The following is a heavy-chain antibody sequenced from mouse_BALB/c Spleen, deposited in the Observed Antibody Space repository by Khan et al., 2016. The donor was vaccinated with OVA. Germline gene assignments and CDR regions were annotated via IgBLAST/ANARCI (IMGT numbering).Heavy chain of an antibody. CDR2: ISSDGSYT. D-gene: IGHD1-1*01. V-gene: IGHV5-6*02. J-gene: IGHJ2*01. CDR3: ARREGYDGSSYYCDY. CDR1: GFTFSNYG. Sequence: EVELVESGGDLVKPGGSLTLSCAASGFTFSNYGMSWVRQTPDKRLEWVATISSDGSYTYSPDSVKGRFSISRANAKKPLYLQMTSLKSEDTAMYYCARREGYDGSSYYCDYWGQGTTLTVSS.